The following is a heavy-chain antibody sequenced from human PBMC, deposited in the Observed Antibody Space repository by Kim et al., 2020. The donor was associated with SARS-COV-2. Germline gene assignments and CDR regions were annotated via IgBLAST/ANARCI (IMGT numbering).Heavy chain of an antibody. V-gene: IGHV3-11*01. J-gene: IGHJ6*03. Sequence: GGSLRLSCAASGFTFSDYYMSWIRQAPGKGLEWVSYISSGGSTIYYADSVKGRFTISRDNSKNSLYLQMNSLRAEDTAVYYCARVNSGYEYYFLSYYYYMAVWAKGTTVTVS. D-gene: IGHD5-12*01. CDR3: ARVNSGYEYYFLSYYYYMAV. CDR2: ISSGGSTI. CDR1: GFTFSDYY.